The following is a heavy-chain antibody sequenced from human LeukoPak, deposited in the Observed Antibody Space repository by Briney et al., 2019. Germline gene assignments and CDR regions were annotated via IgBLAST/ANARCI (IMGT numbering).Heavy chain of an antibody. V-gene: IGHV4-59*01. CDR1: GGSLSYAY. Sequence: TSETLSLTCTVSGGSLSYAYWNWIRLPPGKGLEWIGYIDHTGRTIYNSALQSRVTISVDTSENQFSLSLTSVTTADTAVYFCARDNALGYFDMWGQGTRVTVSS. D-gene: IGHD1-26*01. J-gene: IGHJ3*02. CDR3: ARDNALGYFDM. CDR2: IDHTGRT.